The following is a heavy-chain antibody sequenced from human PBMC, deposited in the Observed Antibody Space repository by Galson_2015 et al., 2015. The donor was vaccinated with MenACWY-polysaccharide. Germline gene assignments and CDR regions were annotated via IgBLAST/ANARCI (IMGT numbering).Heavy chain of an antibody. J-gene: IGHJ4*02. Sequence: SLRLSCAASGFTFSTYAMHWVRQAPGQGLEWMATISSSGDDKYYADSVKGRFTISRDNSNNTLYLEMGSLRAGDTAVYYCVKNGYTGSSYGYFDSWGQGTLGTVSS. V-gene: IGHV3-30*18. CDR3: VKNGYTGSSYGYFDS. D-gene: IGHD1-26*01. CDR1: GFTFSTYA. CDR2: ISSSGDDK.